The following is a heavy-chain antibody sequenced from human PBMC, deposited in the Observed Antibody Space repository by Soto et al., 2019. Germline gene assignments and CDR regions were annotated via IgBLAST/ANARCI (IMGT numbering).Heavy chain of an antibody. D-gene: IGHD1-26*01. V-gene: IGHV3-30*18. CDR3: AKDEGVGGILGFFDY. Sequence: QVQLVESGGGAVQPGESLRLSCVASGFDFTYYAMHWVRQAPGKGLESVAVMSSDGSKIHHTDSVKGRFTISRDNSKNTLYLQMNSLRKEDTAVYFCAKDEGVGGILGFFDYWGQGTLVSVSS. CDR2: MSSDGSKI. J-gene: IGHJ4*02. CDR1: GFDFTYYA.